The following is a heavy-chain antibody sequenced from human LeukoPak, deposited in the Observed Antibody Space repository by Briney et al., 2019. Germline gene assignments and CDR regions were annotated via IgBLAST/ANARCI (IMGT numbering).Heavy chain of an antibody. D-gene: IGHD3-22*01. J-gene: IGHJ4*02. Sequence: PGGSLRLSCAASGFTFSSYAMHRVRQAPGKGLEWVAVISYDGSNKYYADSVKGRFTISRDNSKNTLYLQMNSLRAEDTAVYYCATPSPRGSSGYSDYFDYWGQGTLVTVSS. CDR2: ISYDGSNK. CDR1: GFTFSSYA. CDR3: ATPSPRGSSGYSDYFDY. V-gene: IGHV3-30-3*01.